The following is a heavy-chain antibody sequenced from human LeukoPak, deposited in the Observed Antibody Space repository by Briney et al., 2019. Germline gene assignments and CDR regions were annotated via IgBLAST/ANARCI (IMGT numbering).Heavy chain of an antibody. CDR3: ARINRYSYADGMDV. D-gene: IGHD5-18*01. Sequence: SGPALVKSTQTLTXTCTXSGXXXXXXGXCXXWXXXXXGKAXXXXARIDXDDAKYSSTSLKTRLTISKDTSKNQVVLTMTNMDPVDTATYYCARINRYSYADGMDVWGQGTTVTVS. J-gene: IGHJ6*02. CDR2: IDXDDAK. CDR1: GXXXXXXGXC. V-gene: IGHV2-70*11.